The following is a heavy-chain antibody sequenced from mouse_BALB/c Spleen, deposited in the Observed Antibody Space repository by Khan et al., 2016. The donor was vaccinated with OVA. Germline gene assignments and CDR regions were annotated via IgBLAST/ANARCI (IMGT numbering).Heavy chain of an antibody. D-gene: IGHD2-1*01. Sequence: VQLQQSGAELAKPGASVKMSCKASGYTFTTYWMHWVKQRPGQGLDWIGYIYPSTGYTEYNQMFKDKATLTADKSSNTTFMQLNSLTSKDSAVYYCARKGVYGIFAYWGQGTLVTVSA. CDR2: IYPSTGYT. CDR1: GYTFTTYW. V-gene: IGHV1-7*01. J-gene: IGHJ3*01. CDR3: ARKGVYGIFAY.